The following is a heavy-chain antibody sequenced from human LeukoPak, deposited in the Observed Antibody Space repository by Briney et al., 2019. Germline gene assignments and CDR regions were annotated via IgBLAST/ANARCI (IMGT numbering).Heavy chain of an antibody. V-gene: IGHV4-30-4*01. J-gene: IGHJ4*02. CDR3: ARVGDYGDYVLDY. CDR2: IYYSGST. CDR1: GGSISSGDYY. Sequence: SETLSLTCTVSGGSISSGDYYWSWIRQPPGKGLEWIGYIYYSGSTYYNPSLKSRVTISVDTSKNQSSLKLSSVTAADTAVYYCARVGDYGDYVLDYWGQGTLVTVSS. D-gene: IGHD4-17*01.